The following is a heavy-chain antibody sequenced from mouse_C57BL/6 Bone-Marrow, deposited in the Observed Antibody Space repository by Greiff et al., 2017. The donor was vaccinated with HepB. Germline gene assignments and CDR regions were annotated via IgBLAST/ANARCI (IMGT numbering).Heavy chain of an antibody. CDR2: ISNGGGST. CDR1: GFTFSDYY. Sequence: DVKLVESGGGLVQPGGSLKLSCAASGFTFSDYYMYWVRQTPEKRLEWVAYISNGGGSTYYPDTVKGRFTISRDNAKNTLYLQMSRLKSEDTAMYYCARHGLLLFDYWGQGTTLTVSS. D-gene: IGHD1-1*01. V-gene: IGHV5-12*01. CDR3: ARHGLLLFDY. J-gene: IGHJ2*01.